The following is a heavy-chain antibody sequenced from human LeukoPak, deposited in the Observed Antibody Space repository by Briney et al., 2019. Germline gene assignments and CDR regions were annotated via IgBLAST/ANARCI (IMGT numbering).Heavy chain of an antibody. CDR3: AKSVQWLVTEYFQH. CDR1: GFTFSSYA. J-gene: IGHJ1*01. Sequence: GGSLRLSCAASGFTFSSYATSWVRQAPGKGLEWVSAISGSGGSTYYADSVKGRFAISRDNSKNTLYLQMNSLRAEDTAVYYCAKSVQWLVTEYFQHWGQGTLVTVSS. V-gene: IGHV3-23*01. CDR2: ISGSGGST. D-gene: IGHD6-19*01.